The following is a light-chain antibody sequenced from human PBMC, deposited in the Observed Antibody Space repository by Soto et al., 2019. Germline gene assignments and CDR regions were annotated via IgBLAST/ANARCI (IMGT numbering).Light chain of an antibody. CDR1: QSISIF. CDR3: QQRSNWPLT. Sequence: EIVLTQSPATLSLSPGERATLSCRASQSISIFLAWYQQKPGQAPRLLIYDASNRATDIPARFSGSGSGTDFTLTISSLESEDFAVYYCQQRSNWPLTFGGGTKVEIK. CDR2: DAS. V-gene: IGKV3-11*01. J-gene: IGKJ4*01.